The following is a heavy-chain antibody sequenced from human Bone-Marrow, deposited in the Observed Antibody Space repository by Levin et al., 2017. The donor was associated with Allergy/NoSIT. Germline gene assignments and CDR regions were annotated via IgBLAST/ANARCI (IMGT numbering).Heavy chain of an antibody. V-gene: IGHV3-30*18. CDR1: GFTFSSYG. CDR2: ISYDGSNK. D-gene: IGHD2-15*01. J-gene: IGHJ4*02. CDR3: AKLGLTTPHDY. Sequence: GESLKISCAASGFTFSSYGMHWVRQAPGKGLEWVAVISYDGSNKYYADSVKGRFTISRDNSKNTLYLQMNSLRAEDTAVYYCAKLGLTTPHDYWGQGTLVTVSS.